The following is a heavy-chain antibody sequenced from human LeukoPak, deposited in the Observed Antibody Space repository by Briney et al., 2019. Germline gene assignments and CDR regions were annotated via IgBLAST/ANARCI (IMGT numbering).Heavy chain of an antibody. CDR3: AKEESTVTHFDY. CDR2: TRNRANSYTT. Sequence: PGGSLRLSCAASGFTFSDHHMDWVRQAPGKGLEWVGRTRNRANSYTTEYAASVKGRFTISRDDSKNSLYLQMNSLRAEDTALYYCAKEESTVTHFDYWGQGSLVTVSS. V-gene: IGHV3-72*01. J-gene: IGHJ4*02. D-gene: IGHD4-11*01. CDR1: GFTFSDHH.